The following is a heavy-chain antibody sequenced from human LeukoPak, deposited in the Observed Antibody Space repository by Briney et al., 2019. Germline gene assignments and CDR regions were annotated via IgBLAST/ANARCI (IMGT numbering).Heavy chain of an antibody. J-gene: IGHJ5*02. Sequence: GASVKVSCKASGYTFTSYDINWVRQAPGQGLEWMGRIIPILGIANYAQKFQGRVTITADKSTSTAYMELSSLRSEDTAVYYCARSPSRQLVRGNWFDPWGQGTLVTVSS. V-gene: IGHV1-69*04. CDR2: IIPILGIA. CDR3: ARSPSRQLVRGNWFDP. CDR1: GYTFTSYD. D-gene: IGHD6-13*01.